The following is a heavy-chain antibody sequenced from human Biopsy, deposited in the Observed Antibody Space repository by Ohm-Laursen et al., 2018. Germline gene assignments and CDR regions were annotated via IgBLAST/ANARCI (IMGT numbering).Heavy chain of an antibody. Sequence: GSLRLSCAATGFTFSTYWMTWVRQAPWKGLEWVANINQDGSEKYYVDSVKGRFTISRDSSKNTLYLQMNSLRVEDTAVYYCARGPSGVATIGRGQGTLVTVSS. D-gene: IGHD5-24*01. CDR3: ARGPSGVATIG. J-gene: IGHJ4*02. V-gene: IGHV3-7*04. CDR2: INQDGSEK. CDR1: GFTFSTYW.